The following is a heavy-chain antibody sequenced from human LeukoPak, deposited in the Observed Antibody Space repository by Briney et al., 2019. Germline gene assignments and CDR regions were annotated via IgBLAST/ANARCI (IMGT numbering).Heavy chain of an antibody. CDR1: GYSVNELS. J-gene: IGHJ4*02. Sequence: ASVKVSCKVSGYSVNELSMHWVRQAPGLGLEWTGGFNREDDAPVYAQQFQGRVTMTEDTSTDTAYMELSSLRSEDTALYYCATLDSYYDTSGRPLLPDWGQGTLVTVSS. D-gene: IGHD3-22*01. V-gene: IGHV1-24*01. CDR3: ATLDSYYDTSGRPLLPD. CDR2: FNREDDAP.